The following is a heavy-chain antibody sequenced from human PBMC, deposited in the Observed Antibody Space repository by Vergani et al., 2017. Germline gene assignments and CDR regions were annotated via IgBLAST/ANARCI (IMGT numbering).Heavy chain of an antibody. J-gene: IGHJ4*02. Sequence: EVQLLESGGGLVQPGGSLRLTCAASEFTFSNYAMNWVRQAPGKGLEWVSGISGSGVSAYYTDSVKGRFTISRDNSKNMLFLQMNNLRAEDTAVYYCARAIIYNWNEGYFDYWGQGTLVTVSS. CDR1: EFTFSNYA. CDR3: ARAIIYNWNEGYFDY. V-gene: IGHV3-23*01. CDR2: ISGSGVSA. D-gene: IGHD1-20*01.